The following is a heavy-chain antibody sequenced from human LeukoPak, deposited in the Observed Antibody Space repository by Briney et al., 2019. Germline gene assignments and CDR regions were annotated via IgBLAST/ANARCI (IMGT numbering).Heavy chain of an antibody. J-gene: IGHJ4*02. CDR1: SGSISHYY. CDR3: AWFSTRHYFDY. D-gene: IGHD3-10*01. V-gene: IGHV4-59*08. CDR2: IYYNGST. Sequence: SETLSLTCVVSSGSISHYYWSWIRQPPGKGLEWIGNIYYNGSTNYNPSLKSRVTMSIDTSENEFSLKLTSVTAADTAVYFCAWFSTRHYFDYWGQGTLVTVSS.